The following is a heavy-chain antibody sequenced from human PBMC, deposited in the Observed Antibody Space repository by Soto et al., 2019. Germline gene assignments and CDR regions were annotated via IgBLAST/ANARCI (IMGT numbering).Heavy chain of an antibody. V-gene: IGHV3-23*01. D-gene: IGHD1-1*01. CDR1: GFICSSYD. CDR2: ILVGGST. CDR3: AKATATSGGAFEI. J-gene: IGHJ3*02. Sequence: GGSLRLSCAVSGFICSSYDMSWVRQAPGKGLEWVSTILVGGSTHYEDSVKGRFTTSRDTSKNTVYLQMNSRTAGDTAFYYCAKATATSGGAFEIYGQGTMVTVSS.